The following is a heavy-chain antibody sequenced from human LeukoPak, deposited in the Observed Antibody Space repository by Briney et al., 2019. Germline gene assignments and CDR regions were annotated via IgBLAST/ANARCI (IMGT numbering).Heavy chain of an antibody. CDR1: GFSFNNYA. CDR2: VSASGAST. CDR3: ARQHTGWYVDY. V-gene: IGHV3-23*01. Sequence: GGSLRLSCAASGFSFNNYAMSWVRQAPGKGLEWVSGVSASGASTYSEDSVKGRFIISRDNSKNTVFLQMNSLRAEDTAVYYCARQHTGWYVDYWGQGILVTVSS. J-gene: IGHJ4*02. D-gene: IGHD6-19*01.